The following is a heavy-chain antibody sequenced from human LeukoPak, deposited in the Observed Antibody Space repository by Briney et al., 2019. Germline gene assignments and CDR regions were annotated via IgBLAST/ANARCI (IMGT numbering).Heavy chain of an antibody. V-gene: IGHV3-21*01. CDR2: ISGSSYYI. Sequence: GGSLRLSCVASGFTFSSYTINWVRQTPGKGLEWVSSISGSSYYIYYADSVRGRFTISRDNAENSVYLQMNSLRAEDTAVYYCASSIAAAGTGWFDPWGQGTLVTVSS. J-gene: IGHJ5*02. CDR3: ASSIAAAGTGWFDP. D-gene: IGHD6-13*01. CDR1: GFTFSSYT.